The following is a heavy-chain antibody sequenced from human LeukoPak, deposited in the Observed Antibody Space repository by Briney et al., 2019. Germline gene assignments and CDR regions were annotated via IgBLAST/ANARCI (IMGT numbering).Heavy chain of an antibody. Sequence: PSETLSLTCTVSGYSISSGYYWGWIRQPPGKGLEWIGSIYHSGSTYYNPSPKSRVTISVDTSKNQFSLKLSSVTAADTAVYYCARAGGDEWELLLGGDYWGQGTLVTVSS. D-gene: IGHD1-26*01. CDR3: ARAGGDEWELLLGGDY. CDR1: GYSISSGYY. J-gene: IGHJ4*02. CDR2: IYHSGST. V-gene: IGHV4-38-2*02.